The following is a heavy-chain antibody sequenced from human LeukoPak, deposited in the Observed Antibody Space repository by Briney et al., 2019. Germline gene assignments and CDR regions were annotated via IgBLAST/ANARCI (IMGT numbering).Heavy chain of an antibody. Sequence: PGGSLRLSCAASGFTFSSYWMNWARQAPGKGLEWVASINHNGNVNYYVDSVKGRFTISRDNAKNSLYLQMSNLRAEDTAVYFCARGTTVTTGFDYWGQGTLVTVSS. CDR3: ARGTTVTTGFDY. V-gene: IGHV3-7*03. D-gene: IGHD4-17*01. CDR2: INHNGNVN. CDR1: GFTFSSYW. J-gene: IGHJ4*02.